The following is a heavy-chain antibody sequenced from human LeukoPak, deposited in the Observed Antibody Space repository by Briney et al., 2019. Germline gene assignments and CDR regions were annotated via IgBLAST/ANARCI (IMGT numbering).Heavy chain of an antibody. D-gene: IGHD1-1*01. CDR2: INHSGST. Sequence: PSETLSLTCAAYGGSFSGYYWSWIRQPPGKGLEWIGEINHSGSTNYNPSLKSRVTISVDTSKNQFSLKLSSVTAADTAVYYCARGGYAQDYWGQGTLVTVSS. CDR3: ARGGYAQDY. V-gene: IGHV4-34*01. J-gene: IGHJ4*02. CDR1: GGSFSGYY.